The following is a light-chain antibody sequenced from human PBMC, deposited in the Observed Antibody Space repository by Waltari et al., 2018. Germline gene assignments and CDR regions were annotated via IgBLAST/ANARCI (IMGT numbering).Light chain of an antibody. V-gene: IGKV3-11*01. CDR2: DAS. Sequence: EIVLTQSPATLSLSPGERATLSCRASQSVSSYVAWYQQKPGQAPRLLIYDASNRATGSPARFSGSGSGTDFTLTISSLEPEDFAVYYCQQRSNWPLTFGGGTKVEIK. CDR1: QSVSSY. CDR3: QQRSNWPLT. J-gene: IGKJ4*01.